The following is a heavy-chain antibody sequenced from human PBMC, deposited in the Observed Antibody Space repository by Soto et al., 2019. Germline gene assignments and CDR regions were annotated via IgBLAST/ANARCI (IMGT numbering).Heavy chain of an antibody. Sequence: ASVKVSCKASGYTFTSYDINWVRQATGQGLEWMGWMNPNSGNTGYAQKFQGRVTMTRNTSISTAYMELSSLRSEDTAVYYCARAPSDPMVRVYYYYGMDVWGQGTTVTVSS. CDR3: ARAPSDPMVRVYYYYGMDV. CDR1: GYTFTSYD. CDR2: MNPNSGNT. V-gene: IGHV1-8*01. D-gene: IGHD3-10*01. J-gene: IGHJ6*02.